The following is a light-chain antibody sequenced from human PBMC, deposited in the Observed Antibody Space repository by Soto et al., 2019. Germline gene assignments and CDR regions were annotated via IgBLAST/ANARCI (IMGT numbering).Light chain of an antibody. J-gene: IGKJ1*01. Sequence: IVLTQAPVTLALSPGERAVLSCRASQSVSTSLAWYQHKPGQAPRLFIYDASKRAPGIPARFSGSGSGTDFTLTISSLEHEDFAVYYCQVRDVWTSFGQGTKVDIK. V-gene: IGKV3-11*01. CDR2: DAS. CDR3: QVRDVWTS. CDR1: QSVSTS.